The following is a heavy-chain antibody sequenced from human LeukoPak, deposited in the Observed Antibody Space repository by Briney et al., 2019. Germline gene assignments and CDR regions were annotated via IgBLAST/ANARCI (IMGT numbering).Heavy chain of an antibody. J-gene: IGHJ4*02. CDR2: ISSSSSYI. V-gene: IGHV3-21*01. CDR1: GFTFSSYS. CDR3: ARVDSYGSGGFDY. D-gene: IGHD3-10*01. Sequence: GGSLRLSCAASGFTFSSYSMNWVRQAPGKGLEWVSSISSSSSYIYYADSVKGRFTISRDNAKNSLYLQMNSLRAEDTAVYYWARVDSYGSGGFDYWGQGTLVTVSS.